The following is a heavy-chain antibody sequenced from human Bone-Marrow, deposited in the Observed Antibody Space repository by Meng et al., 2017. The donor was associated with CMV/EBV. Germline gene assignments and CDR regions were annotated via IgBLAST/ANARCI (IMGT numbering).Heavy chain of an antibody. J-gene: IGHJ6*02. CDR2: ISSSGSTI. D-gene: IGHD6-13*01. Sequence: GESLKISCAASGFTFSDYYMSWIRQAPGKGLEWVSYISSSGSTIYYADSVKGRFTISRDNAKNSLYLQMNSLRAEDTAVYYCAREPRIAAAGTKTGGYYYGMDVWGQGTTVTVSS. CDR3: AREPRIAAAGTKTGGYYYGMDV. CDR1: GFTFSDYY. V-gene: IGHV3-11*01.